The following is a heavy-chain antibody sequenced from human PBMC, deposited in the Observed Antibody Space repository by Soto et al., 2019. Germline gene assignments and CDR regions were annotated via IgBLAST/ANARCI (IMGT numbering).Heavy chain of an antibody. CDR1: GFTFTNYW. CDR3: TTVFDY. CDR2: IDGVGAGT. V-gene: IGHV3-74*01. Sequence: EVQLVQSGGGSVQPGGSLRLSCAASGFTFTNYWMHWVRQVPGKGLVWVSRIDGVGAGTSYADSVRGRFTISRDNAENMLYLQMNSLRAEDTAVYSCTTVFDYGGQGTLVTVSS. J-gene: IGHJ4*02.